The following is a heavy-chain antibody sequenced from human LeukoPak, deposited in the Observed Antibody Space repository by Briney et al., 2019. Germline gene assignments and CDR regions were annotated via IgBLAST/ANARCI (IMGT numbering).Heavy chain of an antibody. CDR3: ARPMDGYNPDY. D-gene: IGHD5-24*01. CDR2: IYYSGSP. CDR1: GGSISTRNYY. J-gene: IGHJ4*02. Sequence: SEPLSLPCTVSGGSISTRNYYWGWIRQPPGKGLEWIGGIYYSGSPYYNPSLKSRVTISVDTSKNQFSLKLRSMTAADTAVYYCARPMDGYNPDYWGQGTLVTVSS. V-gene: IGHV4-39*01.